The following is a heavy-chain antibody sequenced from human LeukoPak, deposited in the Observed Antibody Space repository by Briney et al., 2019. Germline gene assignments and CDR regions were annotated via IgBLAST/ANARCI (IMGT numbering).Heavy chain of an antibody. Sequence: ASVKVSCKASVYTFTGYYMHWVRQAPGQGLEWMGWINPNSGDTDYAQKFQGRVTITRNTSISTAYMELSGLRSQDTAVYYCARGRSTGYPYYFGYWGQGTLVTVSS. CDR2: INPNSGDT. CDR3: ARGRSTGYPYYFGY. J-gene: IGHJ4*02. CDR1: VYTFTGYY. V-gene: IGHV1-2*02. D-gene: IGHD5-12*01.